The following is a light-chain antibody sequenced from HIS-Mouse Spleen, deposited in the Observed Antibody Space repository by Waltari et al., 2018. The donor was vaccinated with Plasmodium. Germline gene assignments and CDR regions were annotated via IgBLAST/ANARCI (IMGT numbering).Light chain of an antibody. V-gene: IGLV3-10*01. CDR3: YSTDSRGNHRV. CDR1: ALPTKY. J-gene: IGLJ3*02. CDR2: EDS. Sequence: SYELTQPPSVSVSPGQTARITCSGDALPTKYAYWYQQKSGQAPVLVIYEDSKRPSGIPERITGSSSGTMATLTISGAQVEEEADYYCYSTDSRGNHRVFGGGTKLTVL.